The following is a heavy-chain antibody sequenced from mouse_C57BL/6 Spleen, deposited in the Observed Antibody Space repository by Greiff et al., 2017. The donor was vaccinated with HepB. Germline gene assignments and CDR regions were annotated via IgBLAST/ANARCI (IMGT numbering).Heavy chain of an antibody. CDR1: GYTFTSYW. CDR3: ARGGRADY. V-gene: IGHV1-50*01. CDR2: IDPSDSYT. J-gene: IGHJ2*01. Sequence: VQLQQPGAELVKPGASVKLSCKASGYTFTSYWMQWVKQRPGQGLEWIGEIDPSDSYTNYNQKFKGKATLTVDTSSSTAYMQLSSLTSEDSAVYYCARGGRADYWGQGTTLTVSS. D-gene: IGHD6-1*01.